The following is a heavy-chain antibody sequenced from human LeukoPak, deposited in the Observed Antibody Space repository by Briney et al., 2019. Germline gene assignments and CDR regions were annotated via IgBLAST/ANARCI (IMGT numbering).Heavy chain of an antibody. V-gene: IGHV3-30*03. CDR3: AQSIQLWTYGMDV. CDR1: GFTFSSYG. J-gene: IGHJ6*02. D-gene: IGHD5-18*01. CDR2: ISYDGSNK. Sequence: PGGSLRLSCAASGFTFSSYGMHWDRQAPGKGLEWVAVISYDGSNKYYADSVKGRFTISRDNSKNTLYLQMNSLRAEDTAVYYCAQSIQLWTYGMDVWGQGTTVTVSS.